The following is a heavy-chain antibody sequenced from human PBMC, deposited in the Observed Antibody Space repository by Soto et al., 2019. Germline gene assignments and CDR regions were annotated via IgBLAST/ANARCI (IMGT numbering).Heavy chain of an antibody. CDR2: IYPGDSDT. J-gene: IGHJ6*02. CDR1: GYSFTIYW. Sequence: PGESLKISCKGSGYSFTIYWIAWVLQMPGKGLEWVGIIYPGDSDTRYSPSFQGQVTISADKSISTAYLQWSSLKASDTAIYYCARDGNYYGMDVWGQGTTVTVSS. CDR3: ARDGNYYGMDV. V-gene: IGHV5-51*01.